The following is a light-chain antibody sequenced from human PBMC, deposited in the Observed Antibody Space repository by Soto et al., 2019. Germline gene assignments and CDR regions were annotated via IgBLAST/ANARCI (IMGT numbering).Light chain of an antibody. V-gene: IGLV2-8*01. CDR3: RSYAGSNNFDV. Sequence: QSALTQPPSASGSPGQSVTISCTGTSSDIGSYNYVSWYQQHPGKAPKLMIYEVSKRPSGVPDRFSGSKSGNTASLTVSGLQAEDEADYYCRSYAGSNNFDVFGTGTKLTVL. CDR1: SSDIGSYNY. J-gene: IGLJ1*01. CDR2: EVS.